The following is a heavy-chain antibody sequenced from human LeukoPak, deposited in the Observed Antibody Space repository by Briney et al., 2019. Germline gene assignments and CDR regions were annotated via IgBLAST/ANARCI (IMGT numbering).Heavy chain of an antibody. CDR1: GHSFTNYW. CDR2: IFSGDSDT. Sequence: GQSLQFSCKGFGHSFTNYWIGWVRQMPGKGLEWMGIIFSGDSDTKYSPSFQGQVTISPAKSISTASLQWSSLQASDTAMYYCARRMGRGYCSSTSGHFDYGGQGTLVTVSS. J-gene: IGHJ4*02. V-gene: IGHV5-51*01. D-gene: IGHD2-2*01. CDR3: ARRMGRGYCSSTSGHFDY.